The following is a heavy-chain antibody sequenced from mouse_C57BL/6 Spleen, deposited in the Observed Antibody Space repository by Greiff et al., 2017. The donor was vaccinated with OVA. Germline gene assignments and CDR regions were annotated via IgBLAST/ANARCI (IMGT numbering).Heavy chain of an antibody. V-gene: IGHV5-12*01. CDR2: ICHGGGST. Sequence: EVKLMESGGGLVQPGGSLKLSCAASGFTFSDYYMYWVRQTPEKRLEWVAYICHGGGSTYYPDTVKGRSTITRDNAKNTLYLQMSRLKSEDTAMYYFARHESLYYYAMDYWGQGTSVTVSS. D-gene: IGHD1-1*01. CDR3: ARHESLYYYAMDY. J-gene: IGHJ4*01. CDR1: GFTFSDYY.